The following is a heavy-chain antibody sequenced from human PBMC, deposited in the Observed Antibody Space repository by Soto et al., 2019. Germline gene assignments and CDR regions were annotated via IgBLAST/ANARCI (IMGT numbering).Heavy chain of an antibody. CDR3: ARTTWLDYAFDI. D-gene: IGHD6-19*01. CDR1: GDSVSSSSAA. Sequence: QVQLQQSGPGLVRPSQTLSLTCAISGDSVSSSSAAWNWISQSPSRGLEWLGRTYYRSKWYYDYVGSVKSRITINPDTSKNQFSLQLKSMTPEDTAVYYCARTTWLDYAFDIWGQGTLVTVSS. V-gene: IGHV6-1*01. J-gene: IGHJ3*02. CDR2: TYYRSKWYY.